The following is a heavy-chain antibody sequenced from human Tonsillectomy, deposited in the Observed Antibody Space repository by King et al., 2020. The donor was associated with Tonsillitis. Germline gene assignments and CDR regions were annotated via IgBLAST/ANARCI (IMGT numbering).Heavy chain of an antibody. CDR1: GGSISSYY. J-gene: IGHJ5*02. CDR3: ARSIVLMVYAENWFDP. CDR2: IYYSGST. Sequence: QLQESGPGLVKPSETLSLTCTVSGGSISSYYWSWIRQPPGKGLEWIGYIYYSGSTNYNPSLKSRVTISVDTSKNQFSLKQSSVTAADTAVYYCARSIVLMVYAENWFDPWGQGTLVTVSS. D-gene: IGHD2-8*01. V-gene: IGHV4-59*08.